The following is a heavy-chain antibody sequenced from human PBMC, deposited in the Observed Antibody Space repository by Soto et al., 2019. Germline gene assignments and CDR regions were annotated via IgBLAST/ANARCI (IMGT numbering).Heavy chain of an antibody. CDR2: IWYDGSNK. CDR3: AKDARRMTIFAVVTWSGSYVDH. V-gene: IGHV3-30*02. D-gene: IGHD3-3*01. CDR1: GFTFSSYG. Sequence: PGGSLRLSCAASGFTFSSYGMHWVRQAPGKGLEWVAVIWYDGSNKYYADSVKGRFTISRDNSKNTLYLQMNSLRAEDTAMYYCAKDARRMTIFAVVTWSGSYVDHWGQGTLVTVS. J-gene: IGHJ4*02.